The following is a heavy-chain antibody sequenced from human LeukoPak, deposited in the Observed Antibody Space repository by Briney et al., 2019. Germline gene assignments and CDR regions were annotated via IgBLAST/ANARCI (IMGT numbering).Heavy chain of an antibody. D-gene: IGHD3-22*01. CDR1: GGSISSSRYY. V-gene: IGHV4-39*01. CDR2: VFYSGSA. CDR3: ARTYDSSGYYSIYYFDY. J-gene: IGHJ4*02. Sequence: PSETLSLTCTVSGGSISSSRYYWGWLRQPPGKGLEWIGSVFYSGSAYYNPSLKSRVIISVDTSKNQFSLKLSSVTAADTAVYYCARTYDSSGYYSIYYFDYWGQGTLVTVSS.